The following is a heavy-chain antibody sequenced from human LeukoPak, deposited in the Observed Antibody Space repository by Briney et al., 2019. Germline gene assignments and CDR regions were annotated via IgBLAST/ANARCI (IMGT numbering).Heavy chain of an antibody. J-gene: IGHJ4*02. CDR3: ARDYYYDSSGYCHFEY. CDR2: IYISGRT. CDR1: GGSISSYY. Sequence: SETLSLTCTVSGGSISSYYWSWIRQPAGKGLGWIGRIYISGRTTYNPYRKSRVTMSVDTSKNQFSLKLSSVTAADTAVYYCARDYYYDSSGYCHFEYWGQGTLVTVSS. D-gene: IGHD3-22*01. V-gene: IGHV4-4*07.